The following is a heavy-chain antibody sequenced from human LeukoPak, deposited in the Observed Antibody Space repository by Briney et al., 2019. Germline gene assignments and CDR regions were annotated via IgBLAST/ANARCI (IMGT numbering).Heavy chain of an antibody. CDR1: GYTFTSYG. D-gene: IGHD4-17*01. CDR3: ARTPTVTVGYYYYGMDV. CDR2: ISGYNGNT. J-gene: IGHJ6*02. Sequence: APVKVSCKASGYTFTSYGLSWVRQPPGQGLEWMGWISGYNGNTKYAQKLQGRVSMTTDTSTSTAYMELRTLRSDDTAVYYCARTPTVTVGYYYYGMDVWGQGTTVTVSS. V-gene: IGHV1-18*01.